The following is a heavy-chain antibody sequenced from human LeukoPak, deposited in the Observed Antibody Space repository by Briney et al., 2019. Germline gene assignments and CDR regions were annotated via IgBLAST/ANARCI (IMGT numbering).Heavy chain of an antibody. CDR3: ARGSLGAPNAFDI. J-gene: IGHJ3*02. D-gene: IGHD1-26*01. V-gene: IGHV3-13*05. CDR2: IGTAGDP. Sequence: GGSLRLSCAASGFSFSSYDMHWVRQPTGEGLEWVSAIGTAGDPYYAGSVKGRFTISREDAQNSLYLQMNSLRAGDTAVYYCARGSLGAPNAFDIWGQGTMVTVSS. CDR1: GFSFSSYD.